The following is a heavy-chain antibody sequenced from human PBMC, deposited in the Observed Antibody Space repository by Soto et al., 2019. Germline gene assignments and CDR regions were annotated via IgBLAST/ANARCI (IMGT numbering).Heavy chain of an antibody. J-gene: IGHJ4*02. Sequence: SETLSLTCTVSGGSISNYYWNWIRQSPGKGLEWIGYIYSSGSTHYNPSLQNRVTISIDTSKNQFSLKLSSVTAADTAVYYCASNSYGYTFYDYGGQGTLVTVSS. CDR3: ASNSYGYTFYDY. V-gene: IGHV4-59*08. CDR2: IYSSGST. D-gene: IGHD5-18*01. CDR1: GGSISNYY.